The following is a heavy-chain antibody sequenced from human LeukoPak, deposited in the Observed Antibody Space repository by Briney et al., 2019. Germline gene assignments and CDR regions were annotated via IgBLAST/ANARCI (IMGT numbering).Heavy chain of an antibody. CDR3: ARNQLGIAVAPIDY. CDR2: ISGSGGST. V-gene: IGHV3-23*01. CDR1: GFTFSSYA. Sequence: GGSLRLSCAASGFTFSSYAMSWVRQAPGKGLEWVSAISGSGGSTYYADSVKGRFTISRDNSKNTLYLQMNSLRAEDTAVYYCARNQLGIAVAPIDYWGQGTLVTVSS. D-gene: IGHD6-19*01. J-gene: IGHJ4*02.